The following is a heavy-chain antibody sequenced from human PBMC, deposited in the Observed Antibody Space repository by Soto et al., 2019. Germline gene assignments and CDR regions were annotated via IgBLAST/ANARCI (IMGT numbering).Heavy chain of an antibody. Sequence: EVQLVESGGGLVQPGGSLRLSCAASGFIFSSHEMNWVRQAPGKGLEWVSYISSSGATIYYAESVKGRFTISRDNAKNSLYLQMRSLRAEDTAVSYCANQLLNYFDDWGQGTLVTVSS. CDR3: ANQLLNYFDD. J-gene: IGHJ4*02. V-gene: IGHV3-48*03. CDR1: GFIFSSHE. D-gene: IGHD2-2*01. CDR2: ISSSGATI.